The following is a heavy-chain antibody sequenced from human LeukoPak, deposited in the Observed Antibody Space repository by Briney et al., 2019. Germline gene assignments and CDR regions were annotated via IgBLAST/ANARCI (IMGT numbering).Heavy chain of an antibody. Sequence: ASVKVSCKASGYTFIGYYMHWVRQAPGQGLEWMGWINPNSGGTNYARKFQGRVTMTRDTSISTAYMELSRLRSDDTAVYYCARDRCSSSSWYNGMDVWGQGTTVTVSS. J-gene: IGHJ6*02. D-gene: IGHD6-13*01. CDR2: INPNSGGT. V-gene: IGHV1-2*02. CDR3: ARDRCSSSSWYNGMDV. CDR1: GYTFIGYY.